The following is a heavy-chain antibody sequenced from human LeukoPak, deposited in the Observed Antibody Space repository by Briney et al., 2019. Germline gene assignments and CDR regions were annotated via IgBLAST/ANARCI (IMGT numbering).Heavy chain of an antibody. CDR3: ARGGITMIVPRDY. Sequence: GGSLRLSCAASGFTFSSYSMNWVRQAPGKGLEWVSSISSSSSYIYYADSVKGRFTISRDNAKNSLYLQMNSLRAEDTAVYYRARGGITMIVPRDYWGQGTLVTVSS. V-gene: IGHV3-21*01. CDR2: ISSSSSYI. CDR1: GFTFSSYS. D-gene: IGHD3-22*01. J-gene: IGHJ4*02.